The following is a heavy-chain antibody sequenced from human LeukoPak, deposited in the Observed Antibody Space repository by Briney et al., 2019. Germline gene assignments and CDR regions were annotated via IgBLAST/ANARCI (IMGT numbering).Heavy chain of an antibody. J-gene: IGHJ4*02. CDR1: GGSISSYY. CDR2: IYYSGST. CDR3: ARAHCSGGSCYPDY. Sequence: SETLSLTCTVSGGSISSYYWSWIRQPPGKGLEWIGYIYYSGSTNYNPSLKSRVTISVDTSKNQFSLKLSSVTAADTAVYYCARAHCSGGSCYPDYWGQGTLSPSPQ. V-gene: IGHV4-59*01. D-gene: IGHD2-15*01.